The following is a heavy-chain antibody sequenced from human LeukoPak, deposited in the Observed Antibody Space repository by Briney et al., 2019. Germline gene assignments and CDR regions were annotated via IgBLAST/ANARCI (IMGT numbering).Heavy chain of an antibody. Sequence: GGSLRLSCAASGFTFNTYGMSWVRQAPGKGLEWVSSISSSSSYIYYADSVKGRFTISRDNAKNSLYLQMNSLRAEDTAVYYCARDGSGSLGFDYWGQGTLVTVSS. V-gene: IGHV3-21*01. CDR3: ARDGSGSLGFDY. CDR2: ISSSSSYI. J-gene: IGHJ4*02. D-gene: IGHD3-10*01. CDR1: GFTFNTYG.